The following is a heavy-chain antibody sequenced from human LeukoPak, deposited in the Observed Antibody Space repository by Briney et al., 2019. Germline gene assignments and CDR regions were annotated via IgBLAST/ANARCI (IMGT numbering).Heavy chain of an antibody. CDR3: ARDSGSGWYYLD. CDR2: IYHSGST. J-gene: IGHJ4*02. D-gene: IGHD6-19*01. V-gene: IGHV4-30-2*01. CDR1: GGSISSGGYS. Sequence: SETLSLTCAVSGGSISSGGYSWSWIRQPPGKGLEWIGYIYHSGSTYYNPSLKSRVTISVDRSKNQFSLKLSSVTAADTAVYYCARDSGSGWYYLDWGQGTLVTVSS.